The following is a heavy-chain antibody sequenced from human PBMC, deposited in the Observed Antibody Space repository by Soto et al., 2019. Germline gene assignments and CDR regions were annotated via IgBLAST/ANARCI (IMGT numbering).Heavy chain of an antibody. CDR2: IYHTKNT. Sequence: QLQLQESGSGLVKPSQTLSLTCTVSGVSISDGGYTWSWIRQPPGKGLEWFGYIYHTKNTYYSPSLTSRVTMSVDRSRNQFSLRLSSVTAADAALYYGASTPGYGSGGSCYYGMDVWGQGTRVTVSS. CDR3: ASTPGYGSGGSCYYGMDV. J-gene: IGHJ6*02. D-gene: IGHD2-15*01. V-gene: IGHV4-30-2*01. CDR1: GVSISDGGYT.